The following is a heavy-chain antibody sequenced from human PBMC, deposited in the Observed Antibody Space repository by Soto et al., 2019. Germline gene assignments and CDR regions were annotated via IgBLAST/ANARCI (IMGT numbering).Heavy chain of an antibody. V-gene: IGHV3-23*01. J-gene: IGHJ3*02. CDR2: ISGSGGST. Sequence: GGSLRLSCAASGFTFSSYAMSWVRQAPGKGLEWVSAISGSGGSTYYADSVKGRFTISRDNSKNTLYLQMNSLRAEDTAVYYCANNGYFYGSGSYARDDDAFDIWGQGTMVTVSS. CDR1: GFTFSSYA. D-gene: IGHD3-10*01. CDR3: ANNGYFYGSGSYARDDDAFDI.